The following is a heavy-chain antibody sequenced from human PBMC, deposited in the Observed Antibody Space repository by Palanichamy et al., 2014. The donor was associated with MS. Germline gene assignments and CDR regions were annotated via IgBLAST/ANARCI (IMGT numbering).Heavy chain of an antibody. CDR3: ARMEDKGLFNY. CDR1: GFSLTTTGMR. V-gene: IGHV2-70*04. CDR2: IDWDDDE. D-gene: IGHD2-15*01. Sequence: QVTLKESGPALVKPTQTLTLTCTFSGFSLTTTGMRVNWIRQPPGKALQWLARIDWDDDEFYNTSLKTRLTISKDTSKNQVVLTMTNMDPVDTATYYCARMEDKGLFNYWGQGILVTVSS. J-gene: IGHJ4*02.